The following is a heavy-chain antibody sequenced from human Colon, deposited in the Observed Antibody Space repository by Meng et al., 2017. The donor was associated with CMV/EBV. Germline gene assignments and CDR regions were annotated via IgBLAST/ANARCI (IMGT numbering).Heavy chain of an antibody. CDR2: IHTSGST. Sequence: VPLQETGPGLVKPSQTLSLTCTVSSGSITSGSYDWSWIRQPAGKGGKGREWIGRIHTSGSTNYNPSLTSRVTISLDTSKNQFSLKLSSVTAADTAIYFCARGIVAGAGIWGQGTLVTVSS. CDR3: ARGIVAGAGI. D-gene: IGHD6-19*01. V-gene: IGHV4-61*02. CDR1: SGSITSGSYD. J-gene: IGHJ4*02.